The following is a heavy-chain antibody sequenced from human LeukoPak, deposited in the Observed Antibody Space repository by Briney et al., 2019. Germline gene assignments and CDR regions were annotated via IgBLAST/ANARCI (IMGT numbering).Heavy chain of an antibody. CDR1: GGPFSGYY. D-gene: IGHD3-22*01. CDR3: ARGHSLEYYYDSSGYYLEN. Sequence: PSETLSLTCAVYGGPFSGYYWSWIRQPPGKGLEWIGEINHSGSTNYNPSLKSRVTISVDTSKNQFSLKLSSVTAADTAVYYCARGHSLEYYYDSSGYYLENWGQGTLVTVSS. J-gene: IGHJ4*02. V-gene: IGHV4-34*01. CDR2: INHSGST.